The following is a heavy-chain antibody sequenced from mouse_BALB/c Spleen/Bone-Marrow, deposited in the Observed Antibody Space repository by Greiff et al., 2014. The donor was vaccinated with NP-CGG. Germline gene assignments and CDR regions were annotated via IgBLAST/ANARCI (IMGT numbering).Heavy chain of an antibody. CDR3: ARSRGNYLYYAMDY. CDR1: GFTFSSFG. V-gene: IGHV5-17*02. Sequence: EVQRVESGGGLVQPGGSRKLSCAASGFTFSSFGMHWVRQAPEKGLEWVAYISSGSSTIYYADTVKGRFTISRDNPKNTLFLQMTSLRSEDTAMYYCARSRGNYLYYAMDYWGQGTSVTVS. D-gene: IGHD2-1*01. J-gene: IGHJ4*01. CDR2: ISSGSSTI.